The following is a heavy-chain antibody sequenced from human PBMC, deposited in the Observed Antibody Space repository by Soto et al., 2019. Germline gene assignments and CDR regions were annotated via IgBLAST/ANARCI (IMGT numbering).Heavy chain of an antibody. V-gene: IGHV3-21*01. D-gene: IGHD2-21*02. CDR3: AREETAWPLAYGLDV. CDR2: ISTRGEV. J-gene: IGHJ6*02. Sequence: GGSLRLSCAASGFSFSTYSMNWVRKAPGKGLEWVSSISTRGEVYYADSVKGRFTISRDNSKNSVSLQMNSLRGDDTAVYYCAREETAWPLAYGLDVWGQGTTVTVSS. CDR1: GFSFSTYS.